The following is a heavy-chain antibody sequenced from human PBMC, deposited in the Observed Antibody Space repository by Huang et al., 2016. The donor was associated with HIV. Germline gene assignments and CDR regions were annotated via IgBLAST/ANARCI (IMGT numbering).Heavy chain of an antibody. CDR1: GFTFSSSA. D-gene: IGHD6-19*01. J-gene: IGHJ4*02. CDR2: ISGSGNTT. V-gene: IGHV3-23*01. Sequence: EVQLLESGGGLVQPGGSLRLSFAASGFTFSSSAMSWVSAISGSGNTTYYADSVKGRFTIARDNSKNTLYLQMNSLRAEDTAVYYCAKRLPPVAPFDYWGQGTLVTVSS. CDR3: AKRLPPVAPFDY.